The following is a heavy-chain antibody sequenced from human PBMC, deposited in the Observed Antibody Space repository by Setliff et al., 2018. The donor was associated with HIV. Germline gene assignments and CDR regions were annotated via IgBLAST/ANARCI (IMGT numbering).Heavy chain of an antibody. CDR2: INTYTGNP. Sequence: ASVKVSCKASGYTFTSFGISWVRQAPGQGLEWMGWINTYTGNPTYAQDFTGRFVFSLDTSVSTAYLQISSLKAEDIAVYYCARDGYDYGSSGHLAYYFDYWGQGTLVTVSS. V-gene: IGHV7-4-1*02. CDR3: ARDGYDYGSSGHLAYYFDY. CDR1: GYTFTSFG. D-gene: IGHD3-22*01. J-gene: IGHJ4*02.